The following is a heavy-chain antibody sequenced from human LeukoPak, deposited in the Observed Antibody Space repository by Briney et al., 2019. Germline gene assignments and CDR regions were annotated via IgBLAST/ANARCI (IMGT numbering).Heavy chain of an antibody. Sequence: GGSLRLSCVFSGFTFGNFGMKWFRQAPGKGLEWVASINEDGSGKYSMDSVKDRVTISRDNAKNSLDLQINSLTVEDTAIYYCVRDDGDVWGKGTTVTVSS. CDR1: GFTFGNFG. CDR3: VRDDGDV. V-gene: IGHV3-7*01. CDR2: INEDGSGK. J-gene: IGHJ6*04.